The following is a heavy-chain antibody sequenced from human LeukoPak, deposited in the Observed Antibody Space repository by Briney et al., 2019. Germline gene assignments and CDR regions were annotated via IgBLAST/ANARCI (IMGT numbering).Heavy chain of an antibody. V-gene: IGHV4-34*01. CDR3: ARAAYYYDSSLKRIYYFDY. CDR1: GGSFSGYY. CDR2: INHSGST. Sequence: SETLSLTCAVYGGSFSGYYWSLIRQPPGKGLEWIGEINHSGSTNYNPSLKSRVTISVDTSKNQFSLKLSSVTAADTAVYYCARAAYYYDSSLKRIYYFDYWGQGTLVTVSS. J-gene: IGHJ4*02. D-gene: IGHD3-22*01.